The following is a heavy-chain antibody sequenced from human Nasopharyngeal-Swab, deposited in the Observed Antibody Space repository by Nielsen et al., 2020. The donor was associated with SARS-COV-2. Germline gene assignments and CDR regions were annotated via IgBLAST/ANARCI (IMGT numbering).Heavy chain of an antibody. J-gene: IGHJ5*02. CDR2: FDPEDGET. Sequence: ASVKVSCKVSGYTLTELSMHWVRQAPGKGLEWMGGFDPEDGETIYAQKFQGRVTMTEDTSADTAYMELSSLRSEDTAVYYCATGVETATNWFDPWGQGTLVTVSS. V-gene: IGHV1-24*01. D-gene: IGHD5-24*01. CDR1: GYTLTELS. CDR3: ATGVETATNWFDP.